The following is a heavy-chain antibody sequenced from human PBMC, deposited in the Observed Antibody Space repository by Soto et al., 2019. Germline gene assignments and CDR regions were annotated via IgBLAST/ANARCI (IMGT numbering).Heavy chain of an antibody. D-gene: IGHD1-1*01. CDR2: FSGSSGNT. CDR1: GFSISTYG. J-gene: IGHJ4*02. Sequence: EVQLLESGGGLAQHGGSLRLSCAASGFSISTYGVTWVRQAPGKGLEWVSGFSGSSGNTYYADSVKGRFTISRDNSKNTVYLQMNSLRAEDTAVYYCARWNGYGDSWGQGTLVTVSS. V-gene: IGHV3-23*01. CDR3: ARWNGYGDS.